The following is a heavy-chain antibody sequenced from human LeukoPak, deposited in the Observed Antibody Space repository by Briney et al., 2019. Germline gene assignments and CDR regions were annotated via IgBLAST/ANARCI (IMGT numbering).Heavy chain of an antibody. J-gene: IGHJ4*02. CDR3: ARDKYPVGGYEGVSDY. CDR2: ISSSSSYI. Sequence: GGSLRLSCAASGFTFSSYSMNWVRQAPGKGLEWVSSISSSSSYIYYADSVKGRFTISRDNAKNSLYLQMNSLRAEDTAVYYCARDKYPVGGYEGVSDYWGQGTLVTVSS. D-gene: IGHD5-12*01. V-gene: IGHV3-21*01. CDR1: GFTFSSYS.